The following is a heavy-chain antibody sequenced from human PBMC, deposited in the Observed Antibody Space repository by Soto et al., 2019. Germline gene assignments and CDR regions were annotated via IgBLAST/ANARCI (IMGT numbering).Heavy chain of an antibody. CDR2: ISDSGGAV. J-gene: IGHJ2*01. CDR3: VRDYDTNPYWFFDL. CDR1: GFTFSVHQ. Sequence: GSLRLSCAASGFTFSVHQMSWFRLAPGRGLEWVSCISDSGGAVHYADSVKGRFTISRDNAKNLLFLQMTGLRGEDTATYYCVRDYDTNPYWFFDLWGRGTRVTVSS. D-gene: IGHD5-12*01. V-gene: IGHV3-48*03.